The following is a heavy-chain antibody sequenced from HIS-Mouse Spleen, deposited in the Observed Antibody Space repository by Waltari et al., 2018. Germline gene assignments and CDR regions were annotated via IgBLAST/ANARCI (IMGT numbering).Heavy chain of an antibody. CDR3: AREIPYSSSWYDWYFDL. J-gene: IGHJ2*01. Sequence: QLQLQESGPGLVKPSETLSLTCTVSGGSISSSSYYWGWIRRPPGKGLEWSGSIYYSGRTYSNPSLKSRVTISVDTSKNQFSLKLSSVTAAVTAVYYCAREIPYSSSWYDWYFDLWGRGTLVTVSS. D-gene: IGHD6-13*01. V-gene: IGHV4-39*07. CDR2: IYYSGRT. CDR1: GGSISSSSYY.